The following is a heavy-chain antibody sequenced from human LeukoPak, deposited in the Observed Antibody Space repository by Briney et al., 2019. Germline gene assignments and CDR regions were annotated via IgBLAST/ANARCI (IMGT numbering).Heavy chain of an antibody. J-gene: IGHJ6*03. CDR1: GFIFRNYG. D-gene: IGHD5-18*01. V-gene: IGHV3-23*01. CDR2: VSPNGETA. Sequence: GGTLRLSCAASGFIFRNYGMNWVRQPPGKGLEWVSGVSPNGETAYYADSVKGRFTISRDNSKNTVYLQINSLRAEDTAVYYCAGTAMLKGYYYYYMDVWGKGTTVTVSS. CDR3: AGTAMLKGYYYYYMDV.